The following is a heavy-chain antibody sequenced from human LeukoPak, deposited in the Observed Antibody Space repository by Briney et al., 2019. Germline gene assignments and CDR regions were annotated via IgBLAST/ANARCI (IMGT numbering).Heavy chain of an antibody. V-gene: IGHV3-74*01. CDR3: ARGGCSNPSCLAD. CDR1: GFTHSNYY. J-gene: IGHJ4*02. CDR2: LINHDTTA. Sequence: GGSLRLSCAASGFTHSNYYMHWVRQPPGKGLVWVSRLINHDTTATYADSVKGRFTISRDNAKNTLHLQMNSLRADDTAVYYCARGGCSNPSCLADWGQGILVTVSS. D-gene: IGHD2-2*01.